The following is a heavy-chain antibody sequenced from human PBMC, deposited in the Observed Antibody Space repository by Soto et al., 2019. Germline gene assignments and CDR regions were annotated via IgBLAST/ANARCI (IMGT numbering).Heavy chain of an antibody. V-gene: IGHV3-23*01. Sequence: GSLRLSCAASGFTFGIYAMSWVRQAPGKGLEWVSSISGSGGSIYYAHSVKGRFTISRDKTKNTLDLQMNSLRAEDTAVYHCARVAPEYSSTPRRFDFWGQGTLVTVSS. CDR2: ISGSGGSI. D-gene: IGHD6-13*01. J-gene: IGHJ4*02. CDR1: GFTFGIYA. CDR3: ARVAPEYSSTPRRFDF.